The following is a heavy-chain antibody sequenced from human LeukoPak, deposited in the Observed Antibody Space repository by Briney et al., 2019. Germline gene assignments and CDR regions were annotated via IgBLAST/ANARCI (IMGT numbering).Heavy chain of an antibody. Sequence: PGGSLRLSCAASGFPFSIYWMTWVRQAPGKGLEWVANIKPDGSEKYYVDSAKGRLTISRDNAKNSLYLQMNSLRAEDTAVYYCVRGSSGTVVRGVSWAWFDPWGQGTLVSVSS. J-gene: IGHJ5*02. D-gene: IGHD3-10*01. CDR1: GFPFSIYW. CDR2: IKPDGSEK. CDR3: VRGSSGTVVRGVSWAWFDP. V-gene: IGHV3-7*05.